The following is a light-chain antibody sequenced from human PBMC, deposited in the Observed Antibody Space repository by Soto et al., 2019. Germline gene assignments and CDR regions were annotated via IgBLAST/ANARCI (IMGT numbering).Light chain of an antibody. V-gene: IGKV3-20*01. CDR1: QSVSSSY. Sequence: ESVLAQSPVTLSLSPGLRSTLSCRPSQSVSSSYLAWYQQKPGQAPRLLIYGASSRATGIPDRFSGSGSGTDFTLTISRLEPEDFAVYYCQQYGRSLTFGGGTKVDIK. CDR2: GAS. J-gene: IGKJ4*01. CDR3: QQYGRSLT.